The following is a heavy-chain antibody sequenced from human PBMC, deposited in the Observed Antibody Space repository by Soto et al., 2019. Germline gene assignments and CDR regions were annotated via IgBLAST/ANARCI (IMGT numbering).Heavy chain of an antibody. CDR3: AGGGVRGVITRTRDYYGMDV. V-gene: IGHV5-51*01. CDR2: IYPGDSDT. J-gene: IGHJ6*02. CDR1: GYSFTSYW. Sequence: PGESLKISCKGSGYSFTSYWIGWVRQMPGKGLECMGIIYPGDSDTRYSPSFQGQDTISADKSISTAYLQWSSLKASDTAMYYCAGGGVRGVITRTRDYYGMDVWGQGTTVTVS. D-gene: IGHD3-10*01.